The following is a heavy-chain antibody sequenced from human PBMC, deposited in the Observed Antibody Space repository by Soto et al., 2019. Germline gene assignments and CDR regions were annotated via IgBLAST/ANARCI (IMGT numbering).Heavy chain of an antibody. CDR2: ISQDGSNI. J-gene: IGHJ4*02. Sequence: GGSLRLSCAASGFTFSDYGMHWVRQAPGKGLEWVAIISQDGSNIHYADSVKGRFTISRDNSKNTLYLQMNSLRTADTAVYYCAKVSLYTTSAVLEHWGQGASATVSS. D-gene: IGHD3-16*01. V-gene: IGHV3-30*18. CDR3: AKVSLYTTSAVLEH. CDR1: GFTFSDYG.